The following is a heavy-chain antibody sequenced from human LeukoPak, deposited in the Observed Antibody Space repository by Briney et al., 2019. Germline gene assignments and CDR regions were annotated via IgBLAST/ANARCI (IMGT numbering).Heavy chain of an antibody. CDR2: IYYSGST. CDR3: ARILITIFGVVNYMDV. Sequence: SETLSLTCTVSGGSISSYYWSWIRQPPGKGLEWIGYIYYSGSTNYNPSLKSRVTISVDTSKNQFSLKLSSVTAADTAVYYCARILITIFGVVNYMDVWGKGTTATVSS. D-gene: IGHD3-3*01. J-gene: IGHJ6*03. V-gene: IGHV4-59*01. CDR1: GGSISSYY.